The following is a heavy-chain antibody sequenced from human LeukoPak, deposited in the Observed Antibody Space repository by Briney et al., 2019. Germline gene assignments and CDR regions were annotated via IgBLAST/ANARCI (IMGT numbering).Heavy chain of an antibody. CDR2: ISSSSSYI. Sequence: GGSLRLSCAASGFTFSSYSMNWVRQAPGKGLEWVSSISSSSSYIYYADSVKGRFTISRDNAKNSLYLQMNSLRAEDTAVYYCAREVFGDTGDHRAFDIWGQGTMVTVSS. CDR1: GFTFSSYS. D-gene: IGHD3-10*01. V-gene: IGHV3-21*01. CDR3: AREVFGDTGDHRAFDI. J-gene: IGHJ3*02.